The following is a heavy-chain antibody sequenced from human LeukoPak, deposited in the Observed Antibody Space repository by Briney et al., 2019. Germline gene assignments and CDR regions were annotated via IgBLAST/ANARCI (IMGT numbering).Heavy chain of an antibody. J-gene: IGHJ4*02. CDR3: AKEHYYGSGSYFDY. Sequence: GGSLRLSCAASGFTFSSYAMSWVRQAPGKGLEWVSAISGSGGSTYYADSVKGRFTISGDNPKNTLYLQMNSLRAEDTAVYYCAKEHYYGSGSYFDYWGQGTLVTVSS. D-gene: IGHD3-10*01. V-gene: IGHV3-23*01. CDR2: ISGSGGST. CDR1: GFTFSSYA.